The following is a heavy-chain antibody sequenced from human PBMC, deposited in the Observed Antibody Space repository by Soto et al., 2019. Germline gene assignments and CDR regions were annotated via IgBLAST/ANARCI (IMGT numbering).Heavy chain of an antibody. V-gene: IGHV3-23*01. J-gene: IGHJ4*02. Sequence: EVQLLESGGGLVQPGGSLRLSCAASGITISNYPMSWARQAPGKGLEWVSGISGSGDRTYYADSAKGRFTISKDISKNSLSLQVDSLGVDDTAVYFCVKDDGGSPSTPPLWGQGTLVTVSS. D-gene: IGHD3-10*01. CDR2: ISGSGDRT. CDR1: GITISNYP. CDR3: VKDDGGSPSTPPL.